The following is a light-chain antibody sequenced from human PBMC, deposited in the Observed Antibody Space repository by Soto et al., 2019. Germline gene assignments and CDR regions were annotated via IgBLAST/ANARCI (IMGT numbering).Light chain of an antibody. V-gene: IGKV1-33*01. CDR3: QQYDNLVT. CDR2: DAS. CDR1: QDISNY. Sequence: DIHISHSPSSLSSSVLYIFTITCQASQDISNYLNWYQQKPGKAPKLLIYDASNLETGVPSRFSGSGSGTHFTFTISSLQSEDIATYYCQQYDNLVTFGGGTKVDIK. J-gene: IGKJ4*01.